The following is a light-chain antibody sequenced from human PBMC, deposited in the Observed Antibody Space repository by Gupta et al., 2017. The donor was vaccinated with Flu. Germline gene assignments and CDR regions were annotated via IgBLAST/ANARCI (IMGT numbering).Light chain of an antibody. V-gene: IGKV3-15*01. CDR2: GAS. CDR3: QQYNNWPPYT. Sequence: EIVMTQSPATLSVSPGERATLSCRASQSVSSNLAWYQQKPGQAPRLLIYGASTRDTGIPARFSGSGSGTEFTLTISSRQSEDFAVYYCQQYNNWPPYTFGQGTKLEIK. J-gene: IGKJ2*01. CDR1: QSVSSN.